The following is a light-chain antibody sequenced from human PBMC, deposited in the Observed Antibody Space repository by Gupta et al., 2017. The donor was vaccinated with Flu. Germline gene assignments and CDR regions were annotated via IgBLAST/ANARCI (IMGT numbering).Light chain of an antibody. V-gene: IGKV1-5*03. CDR3: QQYHSYSLT. CDR2: KAS. J-gene: IGKJ4*01. CDR1: QSLNSW. Sequence: PSTLFAFVGDRVTITCRASQSLNSWLAWYQQKPGRAPNLLIYKASNLESGVPSRFSGSGSGTEYTLTISSLQPDDFATYFCQQYHSYSLTFGGGTKVEIK.